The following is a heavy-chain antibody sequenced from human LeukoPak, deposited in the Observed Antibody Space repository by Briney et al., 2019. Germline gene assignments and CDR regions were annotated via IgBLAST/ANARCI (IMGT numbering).Heavy chain of an antibody. Sequence: ASVKVSCKASGYTFTSYGISWVRQAPGQGLEWMGWIGAYNGNTNYAQKLQGRVTMTTDTSTSTAYMELRSLRSDDTAVYYCARVVLLWFGEQKGIDYWGQGTLVTVSS. D-gene: IGHD3-10*01. CDR2: IGAYNGNT. V-gene: IGHV1-18*04. CDR3: ARVVLLWFGEQKGIDY. CDR1: GYTFTSYG. J-gene: IGHJ4*02.